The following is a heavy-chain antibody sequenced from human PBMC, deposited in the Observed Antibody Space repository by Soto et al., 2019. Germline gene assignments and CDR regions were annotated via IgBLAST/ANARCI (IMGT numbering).Heavy chain of an antibody. CDR2: IYYSGST. Sequence: SETLSLTCTVSGGSVSSGSYYWSWIRQPPGKGLEWIGYIYYSGSTNYNPSLKSRVTISVDTSKNQFSLKLSSVTAADTAVYYCAREVIAAAGTIEIIDYWGQGTLVTSPQ. CDR1: GGSVSSGSYY. V-gene: IGHV4-61*01. D-gene: IGHD6-13*01. J-gene: IGHJ4*02. CDR3: AREVIAAAGTIEIIDY.